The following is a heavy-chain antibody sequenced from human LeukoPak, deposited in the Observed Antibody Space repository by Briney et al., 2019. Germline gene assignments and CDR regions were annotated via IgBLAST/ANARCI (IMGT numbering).Heavy chain of an antibody. D-gene: IGHD5-12*01. CDR1: GFTFSDHY. V-gene: IGHV3-72*01. CDR2: TRNKANTYTT. Sequence: VGSLRLSCAASGFTFSDHYMDWVRQAPGKGLEWVGRTRNKANTYTTEYAASVKGRFTISRDDSKNSLYLQMNSLKTEDTAVYYCARAAEYSGYDSADYWGQGTLVTVSS. CDR3: ARAAEYSGYDSADY. J-gene: IGHJ4*02.